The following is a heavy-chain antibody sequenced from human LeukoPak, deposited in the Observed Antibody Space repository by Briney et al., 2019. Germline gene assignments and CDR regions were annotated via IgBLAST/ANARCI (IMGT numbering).Heavy chain of an antibody. CDR1: GGPISTYY. D-gene: IGHD6-6*01. J-gene: IGHJ4*02. V-gene: IGHV4-59*01. CDR3: ARGLRQLVRSWHY. CDR2: IYYSGST. Sequence: SETLALTCTVWGGPISTYYWSWIRQPPGKGREWSGYIYYSGSTNYNPSLKSRVTITVDTSNNRLSLKLSSVTAADTAVYYCARGLRQLVRSWHYWGQGTLVTVSS.